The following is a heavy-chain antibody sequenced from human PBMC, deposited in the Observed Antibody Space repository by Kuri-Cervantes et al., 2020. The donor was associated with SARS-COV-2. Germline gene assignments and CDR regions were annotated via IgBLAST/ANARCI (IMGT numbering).Heavy chain of an antibody. Sequence: ESLKISCAVSGYSISSGYYWGWIRQPPGKGLEWIGSIYHSGSTHYKPSLKSRVTLSVDTSKNQFSLKLSSVTAADTAVYYCARTARHFDLWGRGTLVTVSS. CDR1: GYSISSGYY. CDR2: IYHSGST. J-gene: IGHJ2*01. D-gene: IGHD5-18*01. V-gene: IGHV4-38-2*01. CDR3: ARTARHFDL.